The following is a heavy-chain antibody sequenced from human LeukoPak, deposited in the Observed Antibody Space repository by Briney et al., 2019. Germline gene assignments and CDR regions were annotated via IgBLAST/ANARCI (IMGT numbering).Heavy chain of an antibody. CDR3: ARGLLLGPQYYFDY. D-gene: IGHD1-26*01. J-gene: IGHJ4*02. CDR1: GFTFSSYS. V-gene: IGHV3-21*01. Sequence: GGSLRLSCAASGFTFSSYSMNWVRQAPGKGLEWVSSISSSSSSYIYYADSVKGRFTISRDNAKNSLYLQMNSLRAEDTAVYYCARGLLLGPQYYFDYWGQGTLVTVSS. CDR2: ISSSSSSYI.